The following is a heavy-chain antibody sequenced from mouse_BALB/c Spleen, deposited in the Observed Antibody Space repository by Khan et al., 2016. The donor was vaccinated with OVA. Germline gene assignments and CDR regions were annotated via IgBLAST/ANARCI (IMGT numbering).Heavy chain of an antibody. CDR3: ANGNYGWFAY. D-gene: IGHD2-1*01. V-gene: IGHV5-9-3*01. J-gene: IGHJ3*01. CDR2: ISSAGTYT. Sequence: EVQLQESGGGLVKPGGSLKLSCAASGFTFSSFAMSWVRQTPEKRLEWVATISSAGTYTYYPASVKGRFTISRDNAKNTLYLQMNSLRSEDTAMYYCANGNYGWFAYWGQGTLVTVSA. CDR1: GFTFSSFA.